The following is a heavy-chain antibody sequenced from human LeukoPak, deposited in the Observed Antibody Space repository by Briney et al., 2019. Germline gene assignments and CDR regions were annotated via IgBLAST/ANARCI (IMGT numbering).Heavy chain of an antibody. J-gene: IGHJ4*02. CDR1: GGSFSGYH. CDR3: AREYYGSGSYYN. CDR2: INHSGST. D-gene: IGHD3-10*01. Sequence: PSETLSLTCAVYGGSFSGYHWSWIRQPPGKGLEWIGEINHSGSTNYNPSLKSRVTISVDTSKNQFSLKLSSVTAADTAVYYCAREYYGSGSYYNWGQGTLVTVSS. V-gene: IGHV4-34*01.